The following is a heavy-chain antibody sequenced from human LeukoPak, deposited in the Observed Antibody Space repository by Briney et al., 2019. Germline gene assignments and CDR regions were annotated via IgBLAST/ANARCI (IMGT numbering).Heavy chain of an antibody. CDR3: ARDRDDFDY. CDR1: GYTFTSYD. CDR2: MNPNSGNT. Sequence: ASVKVSCKASGYTFTSYDINWVRQATGQGLEWMGWMNPNSGNTGYAQKFQGRVTMTRDTSISTAYMELSRLRSDDTAVYYCARDRDDFDYWGQGTLVTVSS. D-gene: IGHD3-10*01. V-gene: IGHV1-8*01. J-gene: IGHJ4*02.